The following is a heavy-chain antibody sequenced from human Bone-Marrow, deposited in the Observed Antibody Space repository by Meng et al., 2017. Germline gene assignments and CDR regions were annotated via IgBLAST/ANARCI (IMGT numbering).Heavy chain of an antibody. CDR2: IYHGGDT. CDR3: ASWIYSCGWQ. Sequence: QVQLAEAGPGLVKPSGTLTLTCVVSGGSISSMDWWSWVRQPPGKGLEWIGEIYHGGDTNYNPSLKSRVTIAIDKSKNQFSLKLSSVTAADTAVYYCASWIYSCGWQWGQGALVTVSS. J-gene: IGHJ4*02. CDR1: GGSISSMDW. D-gene: IGHD6-19*01. V-gene: IGHV4/OR15-8*02.